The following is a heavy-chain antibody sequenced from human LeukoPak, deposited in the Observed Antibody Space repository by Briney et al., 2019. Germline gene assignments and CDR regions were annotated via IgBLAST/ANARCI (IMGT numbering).Heavy chain of an antibody. V-gene: IGHV4-59*01. CDR3: ARHSSWSGYYFDY. CDR2: IYYSGST. D-gene: IGHD6-13*01. CDR1: GGSISSYY. J-gene: IGHJ4*02. Sequence: SETLSLTCTVSGGSISSYYWSWIRQPPGKGLEWIGYIYYSGSTNYNPSPKSRVTISVDTSKNQFSLKLSSVTAADTAVYYCARHSSWSGYYFDYWGQGTLVTVSS.